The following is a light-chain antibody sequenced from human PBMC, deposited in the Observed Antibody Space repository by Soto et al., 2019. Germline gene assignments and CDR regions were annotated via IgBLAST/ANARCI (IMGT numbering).Light chain of an antibody. CDR2: EGF. V-gene: IGLV2-23*01. Sequence: QSALTQPASVSGSPGQSITISCTGTSNDIGIDKLVSWYQQHPGRAPKLMIYEGFKRPSGVSDRFSGSKSGNTASLTISGLRAEDEADYYCCSYANTNKRLFGGGTKLTVL. CDR3: CSYANTNKRL. CDR1: SNDIGIDKL. J-gene: IGLJ2*01.